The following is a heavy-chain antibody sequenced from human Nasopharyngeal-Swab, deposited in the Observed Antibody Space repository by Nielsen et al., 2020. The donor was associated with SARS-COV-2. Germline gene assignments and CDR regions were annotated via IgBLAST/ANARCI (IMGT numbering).Heavy chain of an antibody. CDR2: INHSGST. CDR3: ARSTYYDFWSGYYGY. V-gene: IGHV4-34*01. CDR1: GGSFSGYY. D-gene: IGHD3-3*01. Sequence: SETLSLTCAVYGGSFSGYYWSWIRQPPGKGLEWIGEINHSGSTNYNPSLKSRVTISVDTSKNQFSLKLSSVTAADTAVYYCARSTYYDFWSGYYGYWGQRTLVTVSS. J-gene: IGHJ4*02.